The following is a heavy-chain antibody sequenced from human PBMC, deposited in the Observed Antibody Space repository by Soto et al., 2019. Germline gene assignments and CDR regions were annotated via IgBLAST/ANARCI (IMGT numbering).Heavy chain of an antibody. CDR3: ASEVLWSRYFDY. D-gene: IGHD2-21*01. Sequence: QVQLVESGGGVVQPGRSLRLSCAASGFIFSNYVMYWVRQAPGKGLEWVAFMSYDGTTKYYADSVKGRFTISRDNSKNPLYLQMNNLRPEDTCVYYCASEVLWSRYFDYWGQGTLVTVSS. V-gene: IGHV3-30-3*01. J-gene: IGHJ4*02. CDR2: MSYDGTTK. CDR1: GFIFSNYV.